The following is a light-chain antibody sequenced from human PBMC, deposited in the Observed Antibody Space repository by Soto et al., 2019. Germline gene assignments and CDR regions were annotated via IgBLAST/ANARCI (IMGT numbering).Light chain of an antibody. CDR1: QSVSSSR. CDR3: QQYGSSLWT. Sequence: KQGPGVVFCSPGERDTLSCRASQSVSSSRLAWYRQKPGQAPRLLIYGASSRATGIPDRFSGSGSGTDFTLTISRLEPEDFAVYYCQQYGSSLWTFGQGTMVDIK. CDR2: GAS. J-gene: IGKJ1*01. V-gene: IGKV3-20*01.